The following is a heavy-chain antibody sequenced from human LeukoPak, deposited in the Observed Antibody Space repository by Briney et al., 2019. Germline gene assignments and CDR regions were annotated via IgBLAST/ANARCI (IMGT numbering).Heavy chain of an antibody. CDR3: ARGGYCSSTSCSFDY. J-gene: IGHJ4*02. CDR1: GGSFSGYY. D-gene: IGHD2-2*01. CDR2: INHSGST. V-gene: IGHV4-34*01. Sequence: PSETLSLTCAVYGGSFSGYYWSWIRQSPGKGLEWIGEINHSGSTNYNPSLKSRVTISVDTSKNQFSLKLSSVTAADTAVYYCARGGYCSSTSCSFDYWGQGTLVTVSS.